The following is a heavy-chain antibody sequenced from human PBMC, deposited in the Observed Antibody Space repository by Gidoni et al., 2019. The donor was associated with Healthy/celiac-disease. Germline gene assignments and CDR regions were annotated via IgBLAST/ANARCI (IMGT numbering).Heavy chain of an antibody. CDR3: TTDRVNLEWLPQPFDY. J-gene: IGHJ4*02. CDR1: GFTFSNAW. V-gene: IGHV3-15*01. Sequence: EVQLVESGGGLVKPGGSLRLSCAASGFTFSNAWMSWVRQAPGKGLGWVGRIKSKTDGGTTDYAAPVKGRFTISRDDSKNTLYLQMNSLKTEDTAVYYCTTDRVNLEWLPQPFDYWGQGTLVTVSS. D-gene: IGHD3-3*01. CDR2: IKSKTDGGTT.